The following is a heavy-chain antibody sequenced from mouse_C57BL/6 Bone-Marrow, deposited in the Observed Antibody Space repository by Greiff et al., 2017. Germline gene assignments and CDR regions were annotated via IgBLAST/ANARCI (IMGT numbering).Heavy chain of an antibody. V-gene: IGHV14-3*01. CDR3: APYYYGRSYGDY. CDR1: GFNINNTY. D-gene: IGHD1-1*01. CDR2: IDPANGTT. Sequence: EVQLQQSVTALVRPGASVKLSCTASGFNINNTYMHWVKQRPEQGLEWIGRIDPANGTTKYAPQFQGKATITAVTSSNTAYLQLSSLTSEDTAIYYGAPYYYGRSYGDYWGQGTTRTVSS. J-gene: IGHJ2*01.